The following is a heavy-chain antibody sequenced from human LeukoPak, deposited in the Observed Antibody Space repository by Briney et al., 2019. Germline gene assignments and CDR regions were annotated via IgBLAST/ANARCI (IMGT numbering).Heavy chain of an antibody. CDR1: GYTFTGYS. CDR3: ARDRSQYSSGWYQSVVRAFDI. V-gene: IGHV1-2*02. J-gene: IGHJ3*02. D-gene: IGHD6-19*01. CDR2: INPNSGGT. Sequence: GASVKVSCKASGYTFTGYSMHWVRQAPGQGLEWMGWINPNSGGTNYAQEFQGRVTMTRDTSISTAYMELSRLRSDDTAVYYCARDRSQYSSGWYQSVVRAFDIWGQGTMVTVSS.